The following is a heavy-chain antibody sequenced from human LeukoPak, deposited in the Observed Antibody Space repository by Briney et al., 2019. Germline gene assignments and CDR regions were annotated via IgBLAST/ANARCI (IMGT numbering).Heavy chain of an antibody. J-gene: IGHJ4*02. Sequence: GGSLRLSCAASGFTFSSYSMNWVRQAPGKGLEWVSSISSSSSYIYYADSVKGRFTISRDNPKNSLYLQMNSLRAEDTAVYYCARGRDYYDSSGYYFDYWGQGTLVTVSS. CDR3: ARGRDYYDSSGYYFDY. CDR1: GFTFSSYS. V-gene: IGHV3-21*01. D-gene: IGHD3-22*01. CDR2: ISSSSSYI.